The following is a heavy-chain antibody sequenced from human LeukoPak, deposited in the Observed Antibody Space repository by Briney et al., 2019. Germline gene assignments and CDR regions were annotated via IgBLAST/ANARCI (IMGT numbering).Heavy chain of an antibody. J-gene: IGHJ3*02. CDR2: IRYDGNKK. CDR3: AKYRNPDDYGDYVSFSPHAFDI. Sequence: GGSLRLSCAASGFTFNSYGMHWVRQAPGKGLKWVAFIRYDGNKKYYADSVKGRFTISRDNSKNTLYLQMNSLRVEDTAVYYCAKYRNPDDYGDYVSFSPHAFDIWGQGTMVTVSS. CDR1: GFTFNSYG. D-gene: IGHD4-17*01. V-gene: IGHV3-30*02.